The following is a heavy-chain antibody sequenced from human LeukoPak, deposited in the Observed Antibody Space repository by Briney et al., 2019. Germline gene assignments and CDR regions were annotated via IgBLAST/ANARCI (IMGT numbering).Heavy chain of an antibody. CDR2: INHSGST. D-gene: IGHD6-13*01. CDR3: ARARTLRAAAGTLDY. CDR1: GGSFSGYY. J-gene: IGHJ4*02. Sequence: PSETLSLTCAVYGGSFSGYYWSWIRQPPGKGLEWIGEINHSGSTNYNPSLKSRVTISVDTSKNQFSLKLSSVTAADTAVYYCARARTLRAAAGTLDYWGQGTLVTVSS. V-gene: IGHV4-34*01.